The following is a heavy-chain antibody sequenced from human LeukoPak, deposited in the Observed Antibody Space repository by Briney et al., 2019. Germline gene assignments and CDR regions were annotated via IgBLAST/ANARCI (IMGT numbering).Heavy chain of an antibody. V-gene: IGHV1-8*01. D-gene: IGHD5-12*01. CDR1: GYTFTNYD. J-gene: IGHJ4*02. Sequence: ASVKASCKASGYTFTNYDINWVRQAPGQGLEWMGWMNPNTGSADYAERFHNRVTMTGNNSISTVYMELSGLRPEDTAVYFCARSGGFDYPFDYWGPGTLVTVSS. CDR2: MNPNTGSA. CDR3: ARSGGFDYPFDY.